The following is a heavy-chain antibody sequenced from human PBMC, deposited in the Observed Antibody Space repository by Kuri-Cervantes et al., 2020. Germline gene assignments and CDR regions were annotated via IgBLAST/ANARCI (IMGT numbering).Heavy chain of an antibody. CDR1: GFTLSNSD. D-gene: IGHD2-15*01. CDR2: VSWNGSRT. CDR3: AKDPLSAGYCSGGSCLYFDY. Sequence: GGSLRLSCAASGFTLSNSDMNWVRQAPGKGLEWVSGVSWNGSRTHYADSVKGRFIISRDNSRNFLYQQMNSLRPEDMAVYYCAKDPLSAGYCSGGSCLYFDYWGQGTLVTVSS. J-gene: IGHJ4*02. V-gene: IGHV3-19*01.